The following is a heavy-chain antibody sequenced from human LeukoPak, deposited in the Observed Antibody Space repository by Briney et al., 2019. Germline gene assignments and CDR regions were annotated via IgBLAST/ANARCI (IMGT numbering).Heavy chain of an antibody. CDR3: AKDLYDSSGYYYGFFDY. CDR1: GFTHSSYS. Sequence: GGSLRLSCAASGFTHSSYSTLGVRHARAKGLEWGTDHSGRGGSTYYAESVKGRFTISRDNSKNTVYMQMNSLRAEDTAVYYCAKDLYDSSGYYYGFFDYWGQGTLVTVSS. CDR2: HSGRGGST. D-gene: IGHD3-22*01. J-gene: IGHJ4*02. V-gene: IGHV3-23*01.